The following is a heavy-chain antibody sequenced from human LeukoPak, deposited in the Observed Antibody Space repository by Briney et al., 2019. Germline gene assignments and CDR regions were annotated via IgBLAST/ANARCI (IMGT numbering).Heavy chain of an antibody. CDR2: INPNSGGT. J-gene: IGHJ4*02. CDR3: ARDSGIAVAGTRPTGDFDY. CDR1: GYTFTGYY. D-gene: IGHD6-19*01. V-gene: IGHV1-2*04. Sequence: PGASVKVSCKASGYTFTGYYMHWVRQAPGQGLEWMGWINPNSGGTNYAQKFQGWVTMTRDTSISTASMELSRLRSDDTAVYYCARDSGIAVAGTRPTGDFDYWGQGTLVTVSS.